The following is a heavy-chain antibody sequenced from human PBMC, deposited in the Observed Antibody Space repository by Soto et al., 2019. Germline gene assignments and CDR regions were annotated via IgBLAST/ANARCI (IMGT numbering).Heavy chain of an antibody. CDR1: GGSISSYY. Sequence: PSETLSLTCTVSGGSISSYYWSWIRQPPGKGLEWIGYIYYSGSTNYNPSLKSRVTISVDTSKNQFSLKLSSVTAADAAVYYCARSAYYDSTPLEYFQHWGQGTLVTVSS. D-gene: IGHD3-22*01. CDR3: ARSAYYDSTPLEYFQH. J-gene: IGHJ1*01. CDR2: IYYSGST. V-gene: IGHV4-59*01.